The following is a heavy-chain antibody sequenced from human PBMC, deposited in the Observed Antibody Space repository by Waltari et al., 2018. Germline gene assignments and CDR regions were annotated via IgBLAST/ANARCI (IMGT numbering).Heavy chain of an antibody. D-gene: IGHD3-10*01. V-gene: IGHV1-69-2*01. J-gene: IGHJ3*01. CDR1: GDTFTDNY. Sequence: EVQLLQSGAEVKKPGTPVKISCKVSGDTFTDNYIHWIQQAPGKGLQWRGLHAPEDGQAVYAEKFQGRVTMTADTSIHTAYMELTSLTSEDTAFYYCAAALGGGISASRPFHFWGQGTMITVSS. CDR2: HAPEDGQA. CDR3: AAALGGGISASRPFHF.